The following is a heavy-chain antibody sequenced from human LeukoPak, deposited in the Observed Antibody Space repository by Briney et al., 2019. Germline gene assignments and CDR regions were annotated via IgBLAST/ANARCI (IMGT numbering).Heavy chain of an antibody. V-gene: IGHV1-8*01. J-gene: IGHJ6*02. CDR1: GYTFTSYD. CDR3: ARGSHYYDSSGYYYWSYYYYGMDV. D-gene: IGHD3-22*01. Sequence: ASVKVSCKASGYTFTSYDINWVRQATGQGLEWMGWMNLNSGNTGYAQKFQGRVTMTRNTSICTAYMELSSLRSEDTAVYYCARGSHYYDSSGYYYWSYYYYGMDVWGQGTTVTVSS. CDR2: MNLNSGNT.